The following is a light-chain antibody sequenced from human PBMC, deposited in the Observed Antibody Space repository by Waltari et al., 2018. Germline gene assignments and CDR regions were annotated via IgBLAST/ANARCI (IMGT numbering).Light chain of an antibody. J-gene: IGLJ3*02. V-gene: IGLV1-44*01. CDR1: NSNLGSNT. CDR3: AVWDDSLNGRV. CDR2: SSN. Sequence: QSVLTQPPSASGTPGPRVTISCSGRNSNLGSNTVNWYQQLPGTAPKLLIYSSNQRPSGVPDRFSASTSGTSASLAISGLQSEDEADYYCAVWDDSLNGRVFGGGTKLTVL.